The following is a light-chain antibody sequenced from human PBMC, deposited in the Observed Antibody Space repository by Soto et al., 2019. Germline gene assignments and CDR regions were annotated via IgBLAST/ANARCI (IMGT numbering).Light chain of an antibody. CDR1: QSVSSSY. CDR3: QQYGSSPS. CDR2: GAS. Sequence: EIVLTQSPGTLSLSPGERATLSCRASQSVSSSYLAWYRQRPGQAPRLLIYGASIRATGIPDGFSGSGSGTDFTLTISRLEPEDFAVFYCQQYGSSPSFGPGTKVDIK. V-gene: IGKV3-20*01. J-gene: IGKJ3*01.